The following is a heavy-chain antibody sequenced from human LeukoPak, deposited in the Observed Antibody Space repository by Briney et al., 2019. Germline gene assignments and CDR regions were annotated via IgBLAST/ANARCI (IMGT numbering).Heavy chain of an antibody. CDR1: GFTVSSNY. CDR3: ARENFDP. Sequence: PGGSLRLSCAASGFTVSSNYMSWVRQAPGKGLEWVSVIYSGGSTYYADSVKGRFTITRDNAKNMVYLQMNSLRGEDTAVYYCARENFDPWGQGTQVTVSS. CDR2: IYSGGST. V-gene: IGHV3-53*01. J-gene: IGHJ5*02.